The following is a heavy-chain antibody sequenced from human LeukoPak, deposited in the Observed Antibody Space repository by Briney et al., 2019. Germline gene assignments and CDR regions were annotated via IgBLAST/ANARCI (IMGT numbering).Heavy chain of an antibody. CDR3: ARVEGRWFGGIPPQYNWFDP. J-gene: IGHJ5*02. Sequence: SVKVSCKASGSTFRNYAISWVRQAPGQGLEWMGGIIPIFGTTDYAQKFQGRVTITADEDTTIVYMELSSLRSEDTAMYYCARVEGRWFGGIPPQYNWFDPWGQGTLVTVSS. CDR1: GSTFRNYA. D-gene: IGHD3-10*01. CDR2: IIPIFGTT. V-gene: IGHV1-69*13.